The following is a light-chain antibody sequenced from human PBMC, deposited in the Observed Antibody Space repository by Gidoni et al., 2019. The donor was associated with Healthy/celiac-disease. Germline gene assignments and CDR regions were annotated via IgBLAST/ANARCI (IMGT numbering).Light chain of an antibody. V-gene: IGLV1-40*01. CDR1: SSNIGAGYD. Sequence: QSVLTPPPSVSGAQGQRVTISCTGSSSNIGAGYDVHWYQKLPGTAPKRLIYGNSNRPSGVPDRFPGSKSGTSASLAITGLQAEDEADYYCQSYDSSLSVSYVFGPGTKVTVL. CDR3: QSYDSSLSVSYV. J-gene: IGLJ1*01. CDR2: GNS.